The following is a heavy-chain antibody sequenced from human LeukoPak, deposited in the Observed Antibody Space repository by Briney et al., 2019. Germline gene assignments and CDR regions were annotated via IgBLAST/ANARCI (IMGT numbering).Heavy chain of an antibody. CDR3: VGDTKDYYYYGMDV. CDR1: GFTFSSYG. Sequence: PGGSLRLSCAASGFTFSSYGMHWVRQAPGKGLEWVAVISYDGSNKYYADSVKGRSTISRDNSKNTLYLQMNSLRAEDTAVYYCVGDTKDYYYYGMDVWGQGTTVTVS. V-gene: IGHV3-30*03. CDR2: ISYDGSNK. J-gene: IGHJ6*02. D-gene: IGHD3-16*01.